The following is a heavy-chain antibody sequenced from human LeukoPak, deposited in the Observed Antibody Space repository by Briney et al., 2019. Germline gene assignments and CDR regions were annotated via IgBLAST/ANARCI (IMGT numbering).Heavy chain of an antibody. J-gene: IGHJ3*02. CDR3: ARNLWFGESSDAFYI. CDR2: IYYSGNT. Sequence: PSETLSLTCTVSGGSISSYYWSWIRQPPGKGQEWIGYIYYSGNTNYNPSLKSRVSISVDTSKNQFSLRLTSVTAADTAVYYCARNLWFGESSDAFYIWGQGTMVTVSS. CDR1: GGSISSYY. D-gene: IGHD3-10*01. V-gene: IGHV4-59*01.